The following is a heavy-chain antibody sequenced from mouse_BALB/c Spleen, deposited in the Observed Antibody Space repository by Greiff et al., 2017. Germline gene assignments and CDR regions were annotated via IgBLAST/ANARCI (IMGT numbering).Heavy chain of an antibody. CDR1: GYSFTSYW. Sequence: SGTVLARPGASVKMSCKASGYSFTSYWMHWVKQRPGQGLEWIGAIYPGNSDTSYNQKFKGKAKLTAVTSASTAYMELSSLTNEDSAVYYCTKGDLPHYFDYWGQGTTLTVSS. V-gene: IGHV1-5*01. CDR3: TKGDLPHYFDY. CDR2: IYPGNSDT. D-gene: IGHD2-1*01. J-gene: IGHJ2*01.